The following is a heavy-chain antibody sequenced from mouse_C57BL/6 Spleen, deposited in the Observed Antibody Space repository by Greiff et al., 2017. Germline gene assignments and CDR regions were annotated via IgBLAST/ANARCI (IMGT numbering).Heavy chain of an antibody. CDR2: IHPNSGST. Sequence: QVHVKQPGAELVKPGASVKLSCKASGYTFTSYWMHWVKQRPGQGLEWIGMIHPNSGSTNYNEKFKSKATLTVDKSSSTAYMQLSSLTSEDSAVYYCARYGSSYETYWGQGTLVTVSA. CDR1: GYTFTSYW. CDR3: ARYGSSYETY. J-gene: IGHJ3*01. V-gene: IGHV1-64*01. D-gene: IGHD1-1*01.